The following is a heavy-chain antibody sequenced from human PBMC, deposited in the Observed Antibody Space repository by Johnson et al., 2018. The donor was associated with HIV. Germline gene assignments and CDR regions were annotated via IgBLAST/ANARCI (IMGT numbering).Heavy chain of an antibody. CDR3: FIAPDAFDI. J-gene: IGHJ3*02. V-gene: IGHV3-20*04. Sequence: MQLVESGGGVVRPGGSLRLSCTASGFTFDDYGMSWVRQAPGKGLEWVSYINWNGGNTGYADSVKGRFTISRDNSKNTLYLQMNSLRAEDTAVYYCFIAPDAFDIWGQGTMVTVSS. CDR2: INWNGGNT. CDR1: GFTFDDYG. D-gene: IGHD6-13*01.